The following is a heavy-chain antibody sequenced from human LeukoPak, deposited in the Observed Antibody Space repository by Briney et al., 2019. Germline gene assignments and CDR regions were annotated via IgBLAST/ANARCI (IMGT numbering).Heavy chain of an antibody. CDR2: INPSGGST. V-gene: IGHV1-46*01. CDR3: ARSFGASQQYSSSWYYYYMDV. J-gene: IGHJ6*03. CDR1: GYTFTNYY. D-gene: IGHD6-13*01. Sequence: ASVKVSCKASGYTFTNYYIHWVRQAPGQGLEWLGIINPSGGSTSYTQKFQGRVTMTRDMSTSTVYMELSGLRSGDTAVYYCARSFGASQQYSSSWYYYYMDVWGKGTTVTVSS.